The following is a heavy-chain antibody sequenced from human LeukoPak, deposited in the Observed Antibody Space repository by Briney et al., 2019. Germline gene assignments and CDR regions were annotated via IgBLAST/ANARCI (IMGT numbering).Heavy chain of an antibody. J-gene: IGHJ1*01. CDR1: GFTFGSCG. CDR2: ISGSGGST. V-gene: IGHV3-23*01. D-gene: IGHD6-13*01. CDR3: AAGSSSWYRDFQH. Sequence: GGSLRLSCAASGFTFGSCGMSWVCQAPGKGPEWVSDISGSGGSTHYADSVKGRFTISRDNSKNTLYLQMNSLRAEDTAAYYCAAGSSSWYRDFQHWGQGTLVTVSS.